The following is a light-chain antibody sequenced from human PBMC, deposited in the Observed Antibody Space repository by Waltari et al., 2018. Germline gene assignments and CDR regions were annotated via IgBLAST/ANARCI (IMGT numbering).Light chain of an antibody. V-gene: IGLV4-69*01. CDR2: VNSDGSH. J-gene: IGLJ3*02. Sequence: QLVLTQSPSASASLGASVKLTCTLSSGHSSNVIAWHQQQPEKGPRYLMKVNSDGSHSKGDEIPVRFSGSSSVAERYLTISSLQSEDEADYYCQTGGHGTWVFGGGTKLTVL. CDR3: QTGGHGTWV. CDR1: SGHSSNV.